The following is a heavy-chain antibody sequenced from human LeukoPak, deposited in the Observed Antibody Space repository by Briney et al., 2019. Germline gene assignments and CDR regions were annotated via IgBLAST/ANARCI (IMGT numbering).Heavy chain of an antibody. D-gene: IGHD1-1*01. CDR2: ISGSGGST. CDR3: AGLGNWYYYGMDV. V-gene: IGHV3-23*01. Sequence: GGSLRLSCAASGFTFSSYAMSWVRQAPGKGLEWVSAISGSGGSTYYADSVKGRFTISRDNSKNTLYLQMNSLRAEDTAVYYCAGLGNWYYYGMDVWGQGTTVTVSS. J-gene: IGHJ6*02. CDR1: GFTFSSYA.